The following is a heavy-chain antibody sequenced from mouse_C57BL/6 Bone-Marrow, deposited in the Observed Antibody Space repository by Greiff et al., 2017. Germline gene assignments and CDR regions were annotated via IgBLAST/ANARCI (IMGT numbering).Heavy chain of an antibody. Sequence: VQLQQSGAELVKPGASVKLSCTASGFNIKDYYMHWVKLRTQPGLEWIGRIDPEDGETKYAPTFQGKATITADTSSNTAYLQLSSLTSEDTSVYYCARSPIYYYGSSPFAYWGQGTLVTVSA. CDR2: IDPEDGET. CDR1: GFNIKDYY. D-gene: IGHD1-1*01. CDR3: ARSPIYYYGSSPFAY. V-gene: IGHV14-2*01. J-gene: IGHJ3*01.